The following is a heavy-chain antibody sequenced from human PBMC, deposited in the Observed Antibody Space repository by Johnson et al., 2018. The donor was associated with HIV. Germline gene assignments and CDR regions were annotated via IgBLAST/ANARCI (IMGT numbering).Heavy chain of an antibody. V-gene: IGHV3-30*04. Sequence: QMQLVESGGGVVQPGRSLRLSCAASGFTFSSYAMHWVRQAPGQGLEWVAVISSDGSNKYYAASVKGRFTISRDNSKNTLYLQMNSLRAEDTAVYYCPRWWYSSSPLDAFDIWGQGTMVTVSS. J-gene: IGHJ3*02. CDR2: ISSDGSNK. D-gene: IGHD6-6*01. CDR1: GFTFSSYA. CDR3: PRWWYSSSPLDAFDI.